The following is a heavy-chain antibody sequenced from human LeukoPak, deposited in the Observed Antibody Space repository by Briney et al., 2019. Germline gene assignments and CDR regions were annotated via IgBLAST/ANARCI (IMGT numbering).Heavy chain of an antibody. J-gene: IGHJ3*02. D-gene: IGHD3-22*01. CDR2: ISYDGSNK. V-gene: IGHV3-30-3*01. Sequence: GRSLRLSCAASGFTFSSYAMHRVRQAPGKGLEWVAVISYDGSNKYYADSVKGRFTISRDNSKNTLYLQMNSLRAEDTAVYYCARDEIVVVITFSAFDIWGQGTMVTVSS. CDR1: GFTFSSYA. CDR3: ARDEIVVVITFSAFDI.